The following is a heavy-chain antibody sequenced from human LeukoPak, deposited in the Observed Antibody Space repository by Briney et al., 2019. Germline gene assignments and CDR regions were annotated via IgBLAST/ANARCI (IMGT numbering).Heavy chain of an antibody. CDR2: INWNGGST. CDR3: ARAGSSGWGGFEHWGQGTLVTVSSGMDV. J-gene: IGHJ6*02. D-gene: IGHD6-25*01. V-gene: IGHV3-20*04. CDR1: GFTFDDYG. Sequence: GGSLRLSCAASGFTFDDYGMSWVRQAPGKGLEWVSGINWNGGSTGYADSVKGRFTISRDNSKNTLYLQMNSLRVDDTAAYYCARAGSSGWGGFEHWGQGTLVTVSSGMDVWGQGTTVTVSS.